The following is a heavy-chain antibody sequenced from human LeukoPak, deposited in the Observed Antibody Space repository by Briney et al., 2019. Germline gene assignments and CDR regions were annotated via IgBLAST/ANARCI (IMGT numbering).Heavy chain of an antibody. CDR1: GYTFSSYA. Sequence: GGSLRLSCADSGYTFSSYALCWVRPAPGKGLEWVSDIIASGGSTYSADSVNGRLTNSRDTSEDTMDLQMHRLRGEETAVYSCAKGDVLPSYPTFDYWGRGTLVTVSS. CDR3: AKGDVLPSYPTFDY. D-gene: IGHD3-9*01. CDR2: IIASGGST. J-gene: IGHJ4*02. V-gene: IGHV3-23*01.